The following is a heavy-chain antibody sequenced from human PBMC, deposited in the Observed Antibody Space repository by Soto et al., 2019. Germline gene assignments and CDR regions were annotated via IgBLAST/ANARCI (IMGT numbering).Heavy chain of an antibody. V-gene: IGHV3-21*01. CDR2: ISSSSSYI. D-gene: IGHD4-17*01. J-gene: IGHJ4*01. CDR3: ARAHDYGDYAYSPCDY. CDR1: GFTFSSYS. Sequence: GGSLRLSCAASGFTFSSYSMNWVRQAPGKGLEWVSSISSSSSYIYYADSVKGRFTISRDNAKNSLYLQMNSLRAEDTAVYYCARAHDYGDYAYSPCDYWGHGTLVTVSS.